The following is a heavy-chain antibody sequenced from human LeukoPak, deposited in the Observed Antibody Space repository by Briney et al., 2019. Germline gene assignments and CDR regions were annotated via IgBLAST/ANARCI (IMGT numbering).Heavy chain of an antibody. CDR3: ARDGNEAVAGTGAVTF. CDR2: INPNTGDT. V-gene: IGHV1-2*02. CDR1: GYIFTGYY. D-gene: IGHD6-19*01. Sequence: ASVKVSCKTSGYIFTGYYMHWVRQAPGQGLDWMGWINPNTGDTHYAQNFQGRVTLTRGTSISTAYMELARLTSDDTAVYYCARDGNEAVAGTGAVTFWGQGTLVTVSS. J-gene: IGHJ4*02.